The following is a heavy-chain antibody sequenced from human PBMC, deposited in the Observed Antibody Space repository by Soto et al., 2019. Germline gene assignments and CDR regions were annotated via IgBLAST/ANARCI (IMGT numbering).Heavy chain of an antibody. D-gene: IGHD3-22*01. Sequence: PSETLSLTCTVAGGSISSYYWSWIRQPPGKGLEWIGYIYYSGSTNYNPSLKSRVTISVDTSKNQFSPKLSSVTAADTAVYYCARGYYDSGPQGYFDYWGQGTLVTVSS. CDR2: IYYSGST. CDR3: ARGYYDSGPQGYFDY. V-gene: IGHV4-59*01. J-gene: IGHJ4*02. CDR1: GGSISSYY.